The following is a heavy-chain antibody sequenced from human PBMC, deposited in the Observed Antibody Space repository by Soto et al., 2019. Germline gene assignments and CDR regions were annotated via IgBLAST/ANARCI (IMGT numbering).Heavy chain of an antibody. CDR2: IYSGETT. V-gene: IGHV3-53*01. J-gene: IGHJ4*02. D-gene: IGHD6-19*01. CDR1: GFNVNSDY. Sequence: PGGSLRLSCAASGFNVNSDYMNWVRQTPGKGLEWVASIYSGETTYYADSVRGRFTISSDKSKNTLYLQMNSLRAEDTAVYYCAKDSRPPGWVAGSFDYWGQGTLVTVSS. CDR3: AKDSRPPGWVAGSFDY.